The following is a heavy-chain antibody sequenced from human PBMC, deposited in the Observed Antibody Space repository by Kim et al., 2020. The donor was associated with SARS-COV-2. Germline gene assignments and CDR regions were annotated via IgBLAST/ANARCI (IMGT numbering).Heavy chain of an antibody. D-gene: IGHD3-9*01. J-gene: IGHJ4*02. Sequence: GGSLRLSCAASGFTFSNAWMSWVRQAPGKGLEWVGRIKSKTDGGTTDYAAPVKGRFTISRDDSKNTLYLQMNSLKTEDTAVYYCTTEGDYDILTGYYNRYYFDYWGQGTLVTVSS. CDR2: IKSKTDGGTT. CDR3: TTEGDYDILTGYYNRYYFDY. V-gene: IGHV3-15*01. CDR1: GFTFSNAW.